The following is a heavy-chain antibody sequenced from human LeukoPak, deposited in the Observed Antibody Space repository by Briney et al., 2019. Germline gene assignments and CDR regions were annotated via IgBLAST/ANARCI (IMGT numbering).Heavy chain of an antibody. D-gene: IGHD3-10*01. CDR2: IYYSGST. V-gene: IGHV4-61*01. CDR1: GGSVNSGNYY. J-gene: IGHJ4*02. Sequence: SETLSLTCSVSGGSVNSGNYYWSWIRQPPGKGLEWIGYIYYSGSTNYNPSLKSRVTISVDTSKNQFSLELSSVTAADTAVYYCARDDYFGSGRGDYWGQGTLVTVSS. CDR3: ARDDYFGSGRGDY.